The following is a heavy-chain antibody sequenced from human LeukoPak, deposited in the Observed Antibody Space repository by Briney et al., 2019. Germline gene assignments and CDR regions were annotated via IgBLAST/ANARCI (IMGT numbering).Heavy chain of an antibody. CDR3: ARQEWFGELWGVFQH. V-gene: IGHV4-59*08. J-gene: IGHJ1*01. Sequence: SETLSLTCTVSGGSISSYYWSWIRQPPGKGLEWIGYIYYSGSTNYNPSLKSRVTISVDTSKNQFSLKLSPVTAADTAVYYCARQEWFGELWGVFQHWGQGTLVTVSS. D-gene: IGHD3-10*01. CDR2: IYYSGST. CDR1: GGSISSYY.